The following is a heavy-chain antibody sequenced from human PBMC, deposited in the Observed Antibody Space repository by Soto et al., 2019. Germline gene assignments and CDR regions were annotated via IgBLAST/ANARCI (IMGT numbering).Heavy chain of an antibody. CDR2: IKHSGSS. V-gene: IGHV4-34*01. CDR3: ARGGSSDWQVALDI. J-gene: IGHJ3*02. Sequence: PSCTPTLTRALCGGSLNHYDWTGIRKSPGKGLEWIGKIKHSGSSNYNPSLRSRVAISVDMSKNQFSLRLTSVTAADTAVYYCARGGSSDWQVALDIWGQGTLVTVSS. CDR1: GGSLNHYD. D-gene: IGHD6-19*01.